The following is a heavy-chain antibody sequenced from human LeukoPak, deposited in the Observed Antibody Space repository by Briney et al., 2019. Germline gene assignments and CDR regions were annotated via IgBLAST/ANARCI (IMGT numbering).Heavy chain of an antibody. D-gene: IGHD3-16*01. CDR2: IRYDGSNK. Sequence: PGGSLRLSCAASGFTFSSYGMHWVRQAPGKGLEWVAFIRYDGSNKYYADSVKGRFTISRDNSKNTLYLQMNSLRAEDTAVYYCAKEWGRGAYYFDYWGQGTLVTVSS. V-gene: IGHV3-30*02. J-gene: IGHJ4*02. CDR1: GFTFSSYG. CDR3: AKEWGRGAYYFDY.